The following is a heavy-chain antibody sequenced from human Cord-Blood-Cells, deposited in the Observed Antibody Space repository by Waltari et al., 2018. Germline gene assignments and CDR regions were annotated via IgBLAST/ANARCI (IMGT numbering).Heavy chain of an antibody. CDR2: IDWDDDK. V-gene: IGHV2-70*04. J-gene: IGHJ4*02. Sequence: QVTLKESGPALVKPTQTLPLTCTFSGFSLSTSGMRVSWHRQPPGKALEWLARIDWDDDKFYSTSLKTRLTISKDTSKNQVVLTMTNMDPVDTATYYCARTGDCSGGSCYFDYWGQGTLVTVSS. CDR3: ARTGDCSGGSCYFDY. D-gene: IGHD2-15*01. CDR1: GFSLSTSGMR.